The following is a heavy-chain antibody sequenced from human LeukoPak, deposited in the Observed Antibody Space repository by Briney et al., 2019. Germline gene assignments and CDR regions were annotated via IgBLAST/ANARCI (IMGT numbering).Heavy chain of an antibody. V-gene: IGHV1-46*01. CDR3: SRDRSSGYSDPFEI. CDR2: INPSRGST. D-gene: IGHD3-22*01. CDR1: VYTFTSYY. Sequence: ASVKVSCKASVYTFTSYYMHWVRQAPRQGLEWMGIINPSRGSTSNAQKLQGRVTMTRDMSTSTVYMELSSLRSEYTGVYYCSRDRSSGYSDPFEIWGKVVTVTVS. J-gene: IGHJ6*03.